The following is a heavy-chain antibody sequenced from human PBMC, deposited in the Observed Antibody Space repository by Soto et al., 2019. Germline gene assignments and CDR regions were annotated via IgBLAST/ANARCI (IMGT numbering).Heavy chain of an antibody. CDR1: GYSISSGYY. CDR2: IYHSGST. V-gene: IGHV4-38-2*01. J-gene: IGHJ4*02. CDR3: ARVTLGGARPDYFDY. Sequence: PSETLSLTCAVSGYSISSGYYWGWIRQPPGKGLEWIGSIYHSGSTYYNPSLKSRVTISVDTSKNQFSLKLSSVTAADTAVYYCARVTLGGARPDYFDYWCQGTLVTVSS. D-gene: IGHD3-16*01.